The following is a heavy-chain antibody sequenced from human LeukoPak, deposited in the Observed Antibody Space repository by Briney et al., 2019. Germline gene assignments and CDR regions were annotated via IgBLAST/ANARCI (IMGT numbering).Heavy chain of an antibody. CDR2: ISASGGAT. J-gene: IGHJ4*02. D-gene: IGHD1-26*01. Sequence: GSLRLSCAASGFTFSIYAMSWVRQAPGKGLEWVSTISASGGATYYADSVKGRFTISRDSSKNTLYLQMNSLRTEDTAVYYCARGEWELLEAEGYFDHWGQGTLVTVSS. CDR1: GFTFSIYA. V-gene: IGHV3-23*01. CDR3: ARGEWELLEAEGYFDH.